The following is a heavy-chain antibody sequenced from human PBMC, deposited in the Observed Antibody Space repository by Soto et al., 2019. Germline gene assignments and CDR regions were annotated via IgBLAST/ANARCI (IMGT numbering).Heavy chain of an antibody. CDR2: ILVDGRT. J-gene: IGHJ3*02. D-gene: IGHD2-8*02. Sequence: GGSLRLSCAASGFTFSSYSMNWVRQAPGKGLEWVSTILVDGRTFYVDSVKGRFTISRDTSQNTVYLQMNSLTAGDTALYYCAKATATGGGAFDICGQGTMVTVSS. V-gene: IGHV3-23*01. CDR1: GFTFSSYS. CDR3: AKATATGGGAFDI.